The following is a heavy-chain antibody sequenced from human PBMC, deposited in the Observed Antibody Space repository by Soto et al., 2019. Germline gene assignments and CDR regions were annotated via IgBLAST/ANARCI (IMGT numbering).Heavy chain of an antibody. Sequence: EVQLLESGGGLVQPGGSLRLSCAASGFTFSSYAMSWVRQAPGKGLEWVSAISGSGGSTYYADSVKGRFTISRDNSKNTLYLQMNSLRAEDTAVYYCAKGGVYDFWSGYYGLYFDYWGEGTLVTVSS. J-gene: IGHJ4*02. CDR1: GFTFSSYA. V-gene: IGHV3-23*01. CDR2: ISGSGGST. CDR3: AKGGVYDFWSGYYGLYFDY. D-gene: IGHD3-3*01.